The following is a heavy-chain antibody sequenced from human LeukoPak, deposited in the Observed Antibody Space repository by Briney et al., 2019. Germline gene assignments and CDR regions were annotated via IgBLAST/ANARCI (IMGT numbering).Heavy chain of an antibody. Sequence: PGGSLRLSRVASVFTLSSNYISWVRPAPGKGAGCASIIYTGGSTYYADSVKGRFTISRDNSKNTLYLQMNSLRAEDTAVYYCARCRGDGFDIWGQGTMVTVSS. CDR1: VFTLSSNY. J-gene: IGHJ3*02. CDR2: IYTGGST. V-gene: IGHV3-53*01. CDR3: ARCRGDGFDI.